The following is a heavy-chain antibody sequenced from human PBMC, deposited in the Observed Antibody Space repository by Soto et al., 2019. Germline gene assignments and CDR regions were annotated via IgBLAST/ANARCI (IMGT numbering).Heavy chain of an antibody. Sequence: PVGSLRLSCAASGFTFSSYSMNWVRQAPGKGLEWVSSISSSSSYIYYADSVKGRFTISRDNAKNSLYLQMNSLRAEDTAVYYCARGCGGSCPGGDAFDIWGQGTMVNVSS. D-gene: IGHD2-15*01. CDR1: GFTFSSYS. CDR3: ARGCGGSCPGGDAFDI. CDR2: ISSSSSYI. J-gene: IGHJ3*02. V-gene: IGHV3-21*01.